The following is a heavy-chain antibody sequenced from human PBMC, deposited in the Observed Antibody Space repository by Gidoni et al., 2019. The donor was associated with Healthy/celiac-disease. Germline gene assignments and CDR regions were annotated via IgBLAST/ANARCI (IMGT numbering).Heavy chain of an antibody. J-gene: IGHJ4*02. V-gene: IGHV3-73*01. CDR2: IRSKANSYAT. CDR1: GFTFSGSA. Sequence: EVQLVASGGGLVQPGGSLKLSCAASGFTFSGSAMHWVRQASGKGLEWVGRIRSKANSYATAYAASVKGRFTISRDDSKNTAYLQMNSLKTEDTAVYYCTRSGATVTTDWGQGTLVTVSS. D-gene: IGHD4-17*01. CDR3: TRSGATVTTD.